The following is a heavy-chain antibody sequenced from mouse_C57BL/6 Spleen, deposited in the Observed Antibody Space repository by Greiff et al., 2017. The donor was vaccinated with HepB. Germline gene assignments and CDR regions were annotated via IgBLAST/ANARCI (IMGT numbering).Heavy chain of an antibody. Sequence: QVQLKQPGAELVKPGASVKMSCKASGYTFTSYWITWVKQRPGQGLEWIGDIYPGSGSTNYNEKFKSKATLTVDTSSSTAYMQLSSLTSEDSAVYNSAYNGSSYGGYFDDWGTGTTVTVSS. CDR1: GYTFTSYW. D-gene: IGHD1-1*01. V-gene: IGHV1-55*01. J-gene: IGHJ1*03. CDR3: AYNGSSYGGYFDD. CDR2: IYPGSGST.